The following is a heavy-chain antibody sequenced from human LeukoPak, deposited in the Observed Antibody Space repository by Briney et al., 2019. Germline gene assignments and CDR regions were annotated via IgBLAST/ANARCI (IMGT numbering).Heavy chain of an antibody. V-gene: IGHV3-30*18. CDR3: AKSGYNRFDY. CDR1: EFTFSNYG. J-gene: IGHJ4*02. CDR2: ISYDGTNK. D-gene: IGHD5-24*01. Sequence: GGSLRLSCAASEFTFSNYGMHWVRQAPGKGLEWVAVISYDGTNKYYADSVKGRFTISRDNSKNTLYLQMNSLRAEDTAVYYCAKSGYNRFDYWGQGTRVTVSS.